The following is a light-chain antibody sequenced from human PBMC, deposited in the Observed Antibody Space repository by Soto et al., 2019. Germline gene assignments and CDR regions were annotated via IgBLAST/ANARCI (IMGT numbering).Light chain of an antibody. Sequence: EIVLTQSPATLSLSPGERATLSCRASQSVSSYLAWYQQKPGQAPRLLIYDASNRVTGIPARFSGSGSGTDFTLTISSLEPEDFAVYYCQQRSNWRRTFGQGTKVEIK. V-gene: IGKV3-11*01. J-gene: IGKJ1*01. CDR1: QSVSSY. CDR3: QQRSNWRRT. CDR2: DAS.